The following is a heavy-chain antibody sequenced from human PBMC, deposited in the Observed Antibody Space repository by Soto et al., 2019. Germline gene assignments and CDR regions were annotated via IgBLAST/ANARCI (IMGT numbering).Heavy chain of an antibody. CDR2: IIPIFGTA. D-gene: IGHD2-15*01. CDR3: AREVRYCSGGSCYYYFDY. J-gene: IGHJ4*02. V-gene: IGHV1-69*06. Sequence: SVKDSCKASGGTFSSYDISWVRQAPVQGLEWMGGIIPIFGTANYAQKFQGRVTITADKSTSTAYMELSSLRSEDTAVYYCAREVRYCSGGSCYYYFDYWGQGTLVTVSS. CDR1: GGTFSSYD.